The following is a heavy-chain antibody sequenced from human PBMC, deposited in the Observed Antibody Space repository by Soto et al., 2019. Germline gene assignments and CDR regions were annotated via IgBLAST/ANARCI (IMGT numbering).Heavy chain of an antibody. Sequence: ESLKMSCKGSGYSFTSYWIGWVRQMPGKGLEWMGIIYPGDSDTRYSPSFQGQVTISADKSISTAYLQWSSLKASDTAMYYCARLGIAAAGETSWFDPWGQGTLVTVSS. D-gene: IGHD6-13*01. CDR3: ARLGIAAAGETSWFDP. CDR2: IYPGDSDT. J-gene: IGHJ5*02. CDR1: GYSFTSYW. V-gene: IGHV5-51*01.